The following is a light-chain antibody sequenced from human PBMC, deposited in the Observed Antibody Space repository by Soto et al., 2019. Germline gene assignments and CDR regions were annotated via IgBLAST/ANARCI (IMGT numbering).Light chain of an antibody. CDR3: CSYAGETTLV. Sequence: QSALTQPASVSGSPGQSITISCTGTSSDVGSYNLVSWYQQYPGKAPKLMIYEGSKRPSGVSKRFSGSKSGNTSSLTISGLQAEDDADYYCCSYAGETTLVFGGGTKLTVL. J-gene: IGLJ2*01. V-gene: IGLV2-23*01. CDR2: EGS. CDR1: SSDVGSYNL.